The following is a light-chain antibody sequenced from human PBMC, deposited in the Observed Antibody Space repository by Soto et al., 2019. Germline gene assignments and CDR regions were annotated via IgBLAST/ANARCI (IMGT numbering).Light chain of an antibody. CDR2: DAS. J-gene: IGKJ5*01. V-gene: IGKV1-33*01. CDR1: QDINNY. CDR3: QQYDKRPPCT. Sequence: DIQMTQSPSSLSASVGDRVTITCQASQDINNYLNWYQQKPGKAPKLLIYDASNLETGVPSRFSGSGSGTDFTFTISSLQPEDIATYYCQQYDKRPPCTFDQGTKLEIK.